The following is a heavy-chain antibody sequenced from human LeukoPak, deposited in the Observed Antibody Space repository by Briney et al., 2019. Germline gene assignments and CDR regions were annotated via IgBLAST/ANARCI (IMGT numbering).Heavy chain of an antibody. D-gene: IGHD6-13*01. CDR1: GGSISSYY. V-gene: IGHV4-59*08. Sequence: SETLSLTCTVSGGSISSYYWSWIRQPPGQGLGWIGYIYYSGSTNYNPPLKKRVTITVDTSKNQFSLKLSSVTAADTAVYYCAGRIAAAENFDYWGQGTLVTVSS. CDR3: AGRIAAAENFDY. CDR2: IYYSGST. J-gene: IGHJ4*02.